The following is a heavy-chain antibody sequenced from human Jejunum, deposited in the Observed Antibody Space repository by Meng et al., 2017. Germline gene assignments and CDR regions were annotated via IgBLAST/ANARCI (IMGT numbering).Heavy chain of an antibody. D-gene: IGHD3-10*02. CDR3: ARDWGDVRGGFDF. Sequence: VQLQQSGPGLVKPAQTLSLTCAISGDSVSSNSAAWNWIRQSPSRGLEWLGRTYYRSKYYNDYALSVKSRITINPDTSKNQFSLQLNSVTPEDTAIYYCARDWGDVRGGFDFWGQGTLVTVSS. CDR2: TYYRSKYYN. CDR1: GDSVSSNSAA. J-gene: IGHJ4*02. V-gene: IGHV6-1*01.